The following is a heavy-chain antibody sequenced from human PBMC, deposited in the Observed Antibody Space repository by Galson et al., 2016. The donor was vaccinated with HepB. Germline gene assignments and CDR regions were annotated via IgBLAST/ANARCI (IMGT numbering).Heavy chain of an antibody. CDR1: GYSFTNYW. J-gene: IGHJ2*01. Sequence: QSGAAVIKPGESLKISCKGSGYSFTNYWIGWVRQMPGKGLEWKGIINPGDSDTRYRPSFQGQVTISADRSISTAYLQCSILKASDTAIYYSARGPAWGYFDLWGRGALVTVSS. V-gene: IGHV5-51*01. CDR2: INPGDSDT. D-gene: IGHD7-27*01. CDR3: ARGPAWGYFDL.